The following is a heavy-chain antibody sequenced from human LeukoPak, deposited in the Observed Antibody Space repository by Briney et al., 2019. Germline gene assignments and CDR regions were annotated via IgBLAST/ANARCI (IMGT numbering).Heavy chain of an antibody. Sequence: PSETLSLTCAVSGYSISSGYYWGWIRQPPGKGLGWIGYIYYSGSTYYNPSLKSRVTISVDTSKNQFSLKLSSVTAADTAVYYCASGYSYGYNFDYWGQGTLVTVSS. D-gene: IGHD5-18*01. V-gene: IGHV4-38-2*01. CDR1: GYSISSGYY. CDR2: IYYSGST. J-gene: IGHJ4*02. CDR3: ASGYSYGYNFDY.